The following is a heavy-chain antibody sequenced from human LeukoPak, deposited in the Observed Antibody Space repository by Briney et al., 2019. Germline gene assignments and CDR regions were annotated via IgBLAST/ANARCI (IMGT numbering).Heavy chain of an antibody. V-gene: IGHV3-23*01. CDR2: ISGSGGST. D-gene: IGHD4-23*01. Sequence: GGSLRLSCAASGFTFSSYAMSWVRQAPGKGLGWVSAISGSGGSTYYADSVKGRFTISRDNSKNTLYLQMNSLRAEDTAVYYCAKEGGLPNSRDNNFDYWGQGTLVTVSS. CDR3: AKEGGLPNSRDNNFDY. J-gene: IGHJ4*02. CDR1: GFTFSSYA.